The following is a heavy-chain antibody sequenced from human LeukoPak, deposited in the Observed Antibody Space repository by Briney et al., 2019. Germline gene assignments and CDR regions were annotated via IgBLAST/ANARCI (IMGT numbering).Heavy chain of an antibody. CDR2: ISSSGSTI. CDR1: GFTFSDYY. CDR3: ARDRPGSGWYGDQNFDY. V-gene: IGHV3-11*01. D-gene: IGHD6-19*01. J-gene: IGHJ4*02. Sequence: NPGGSLRLSCAASGFTFSDYYMSWIRQAPGKGLEWVSYISSSGSTIYYADSVKGRFTISRDNAKNSLYLQMNSLRAEDTAVCYCARDRPGSGWYGDQNFDYWGQGTLVTVSS.